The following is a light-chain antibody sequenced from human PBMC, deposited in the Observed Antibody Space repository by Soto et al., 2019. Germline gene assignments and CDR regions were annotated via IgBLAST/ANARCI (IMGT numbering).Light chain of an antibody. V-gene: IGKV1D-16*01. CDR2: PAS. CDR3: QQYQSDTWT. Sequence: IQMTQSPSSTSASVGYRFTITFRASQPISSWLAWYQQVPGQAPYLLIYPASTLERGVPSRFSGSGSATEFTLTISDLQPDDFATYYCQQYQSDTWTFGQGTKVDI. J-gene: IGKJ1*01. CDR1: QPISSW.